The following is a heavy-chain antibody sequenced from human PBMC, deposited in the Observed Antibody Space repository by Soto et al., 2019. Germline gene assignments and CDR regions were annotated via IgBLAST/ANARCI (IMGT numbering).Heavy chain of an antibody. CDR1: GYTFTSYD. CDR2: MNPNSGNT. V-gene: IGHV1-8*01. CDR3: ARVFHIVGATPFGY. J-gene: IGHJ4*02. D-gene: IGHD1-26*01. Sequence: ASVKVSYKASGYTFTSYDINWVRQATGQGLEWMGWMNPNSGNTGYAQKFQGRVTMTRNTSISTAYMELSSLRSEDTAVYYCARVFHIVGATPFGYWGQGTLVTVSS.